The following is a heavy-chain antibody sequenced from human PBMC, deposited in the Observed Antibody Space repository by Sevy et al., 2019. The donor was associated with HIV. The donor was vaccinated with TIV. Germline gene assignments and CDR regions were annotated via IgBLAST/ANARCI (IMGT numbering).Heavy chain of an antibody. D-gene: IGHD2-21*02. CDR1: GYTFTSYG. CDR2: ISAYNGNT. J-gene: IGHJ4*02. CDR3: ARGCSGGDCTLPVDY. Sequence: ASVKVSCKASGYTFTSYGISWVRQAPGQGLEWMGWISAYNGNTNYAQKLQGRVTMTTDTSTSTAYMELRSLGSDDTAVYYCARGCSGGDCTLPVDYWGQGTLVTVSS. V-gene: IGHV1-18*01.